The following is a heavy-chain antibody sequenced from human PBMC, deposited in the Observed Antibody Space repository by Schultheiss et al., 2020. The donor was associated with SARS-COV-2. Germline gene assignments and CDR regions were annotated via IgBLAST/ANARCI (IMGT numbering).Heavy chain of an antibody. V-gene: IGHV3-74*01. J-gene: IGHJ4*02. CDR1: GFTFSSYW. Sequence: GESLKISCAASGFTFSSYWMHWVRQAPGKGLVWVSRINSDGSSTSYADSVKGRFTISRDDAKSTLYLQMNSLRAEDTAVYYCASNGYDFWSGYYDYWGQGTLVTVSS. D-gene: IGHD3-3*01. CDR2: INSDGSST. CDR3: ASNGYDFWSGYYDY.